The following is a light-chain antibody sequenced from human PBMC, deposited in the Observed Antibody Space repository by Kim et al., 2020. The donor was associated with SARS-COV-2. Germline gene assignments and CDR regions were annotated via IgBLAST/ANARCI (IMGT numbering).Light chain of an antibody. Sequence: YELTQPPSVSVSPGQTASITCSGDKLGDKYACWYQQKPGQSPVLVIYQDSKRPSGIPERFSGSNSGSTATLTISGTQAMDEADYYCQAWDSSTAYVFGT. J-gene: IGLJ1*01. V-gene: IGLV3-1*01. CDR1: KLGDKY. CDR2: QDS. CDR3: QAWDSSTAYV.